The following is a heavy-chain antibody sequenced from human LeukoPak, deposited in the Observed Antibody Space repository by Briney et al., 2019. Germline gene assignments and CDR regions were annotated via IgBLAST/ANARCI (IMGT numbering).Heavy chain of an antibody. D-gene: IGHD2-2*01. V-gene: IGHV1-2*02. CDR1: GYTYTGYY. CDR3: ARTLNIPAATYYYYYYMDV. J-gene: IGHJ6*03. Sequence: ASVKVSCKASGYTYTGYYMHWVRQAPGQGLEWLGWINPNSGGTNYAQKFQGRVTMTRDTSISTAYMELSRLRSDDTAVYYCARTLNIPAATYYYYYYMDVWGKGTTVTVSS. CDR2: INPNSGGT.